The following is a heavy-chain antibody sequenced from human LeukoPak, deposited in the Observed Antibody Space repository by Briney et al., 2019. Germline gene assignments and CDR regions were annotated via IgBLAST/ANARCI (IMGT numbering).Heavy chain of an antibody. CDR2: IYWDDDK. V-gene: IGHV2-5*02. D-gene: IGHD3-9*01. Sequence: KESGPTLVKPTQALTLTCTFSGFSLSTSGVGVGWIRQPPGKALEWLALIYWDDDKRYSPSLKSRLTITKDTSKNQVVLTMTNMDPVDTATYYCAHTLYYDILTGYYPFSYFDYWGQGTLVTVSS. CDR1: GFSLSTSGVG. CDR3: AHTLYYDILTGYYPFSYFDY. J-gene: IGHJ4*02.